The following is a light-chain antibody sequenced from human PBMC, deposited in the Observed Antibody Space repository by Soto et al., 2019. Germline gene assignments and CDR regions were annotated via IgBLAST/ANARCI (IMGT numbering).Light chain of an antibody. V-gene: IGKV1-5*01. Sequence: DIQMTRSPSTLSASVGDRVTITCRASQSISFWLAWYQQKPGSAPNLLIYDASTLGSGVPSRFSGSGSGTEFTLTISNLQPDDFASYYCQQYNSCPLTFGGGTKV. CDR2: DAS. CDR3: QQYNSCPLT. CDR1: QSISFW. J-gene: IGKJ4*01.